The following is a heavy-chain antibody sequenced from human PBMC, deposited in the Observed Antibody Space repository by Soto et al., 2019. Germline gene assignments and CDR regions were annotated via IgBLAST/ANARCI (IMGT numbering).Heavy chain of an antibody. D-gene: IGHD6-19*01. Sequence: ESGPTLVNPTQTLTLTRTFSGFSLSNSAMCVTWIRQPPGKALEWLALIDWDADKYYSTSLKTRLTISKDTSKNQVVLTMTNMDPVDTATYYCARSPRGWYYFDYWGQGTLVTVSS. CDR2: IDWDADK. CDR1: GFSLSNSAMC. V-gene: IGHV2-70*13. J-gene: IGHJ4*02. CDR3: ARSPRGWYYFDY.